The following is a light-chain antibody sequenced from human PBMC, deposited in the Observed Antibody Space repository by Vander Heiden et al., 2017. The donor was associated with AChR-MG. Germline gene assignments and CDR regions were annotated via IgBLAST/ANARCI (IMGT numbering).Light chain of an antibody. V-gene: IGKV3-20*01. CDR2: GAS. CDR3: HQYGSSPRT. CDR1: QSVSSNY. Sequence: EIVLTQSPGTLSLSPGERATLSCRASQSVSSNYLAWYQQKPGQAPRLLIYGASSRATGIPDRFGGSGSGTDFTLTINRLEPEDFAVYYCHQYGSSPRTFGQEAKVEIK. J-gene: IGKJ1*01.